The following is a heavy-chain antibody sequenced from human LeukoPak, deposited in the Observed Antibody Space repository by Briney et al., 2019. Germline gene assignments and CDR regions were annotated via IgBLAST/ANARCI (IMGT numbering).Heavy chain of an antibody. V-gene: IGHV3-30*02. Sequence: PGGSLRLSCAASGFTFNHYGMHWVRQAPGRSLEWVAFIREDGSDHSYTDSVKGRFTISRDSSSNTLFLQMKSLRPEDTAVYYCAKDRPIFGVGINAFDVWGQGTMVTVSS. CDR1: GFTFNHYG. CDR2: IREDGSDH. CDR3: AKDRPIFGVGINAFDV. D-gene: IGHD3-3*01. J-gene: IGHJ3*01.